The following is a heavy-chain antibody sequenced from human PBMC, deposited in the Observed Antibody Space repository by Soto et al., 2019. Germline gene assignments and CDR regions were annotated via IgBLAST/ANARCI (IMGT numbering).Heavy chain of an antibody. V-gene: IGHV3-23*01. CDR1: GFTFSSCA. J-gene: IGHJ4*02. D-gene: IGHD6-19*01. Sequence: GGSLRLSCAASGFTFSSCAMTWVRQAPGMGLQWVSAISDSGGRTYYADSVRGRFTISRDNSKNTLYLQLNSLGAKDTAVYYCAKDKPAAGSQWLVPIWGRGTLVTVSS. CDR3: AKDKPAAGSQWLVPI. CDR2: ISDSGGRT.